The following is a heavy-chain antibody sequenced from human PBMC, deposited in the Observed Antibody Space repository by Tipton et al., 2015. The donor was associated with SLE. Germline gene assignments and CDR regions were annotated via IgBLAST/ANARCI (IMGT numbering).Heavy chain of an antibody. D-gene: IGHD2-15*01. CDR2: INHSGST. Sequence: TLSLTCAVYGGSFRGYYWSWIRQPPGKGLEWIGEINHSGSTNYNPSLKSRVIISVDTSKNQFSLKLSSVTAADTAVYYCATPGYCSGGSCPGDWGQGTLVTVSS. J-gene: IGHJ4*02. CDR3: ATPGYCSGGSCPGD. CDR1: GGSFRGYY. V-gene: IGHV4-34*01.